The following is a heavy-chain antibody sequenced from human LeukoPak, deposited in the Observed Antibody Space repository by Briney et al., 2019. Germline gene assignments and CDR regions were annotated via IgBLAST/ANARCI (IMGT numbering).Heavy chain of an antibody. J-gene: IGHJ6*03. Sequence: ASETLSLTCTVSGGSISSYYWSWIRQPPGKGLEWIGYIYYSGSTNYNPSLKSRVTISVDTSKNQFSLKLSSVTAADTAVYYCARVPAAAGSYYSYSMDVWGKGTTVTTSS. CDR2: IYYSGST. D-gene: IGHD6-13*01. V-gene: IGHV4-59*01. CDR3: ARVPAAAGSYYSYSMDV. CDR1: GGSISSYY.